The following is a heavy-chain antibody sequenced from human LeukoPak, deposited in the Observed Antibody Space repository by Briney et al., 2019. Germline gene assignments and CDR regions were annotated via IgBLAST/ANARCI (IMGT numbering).Heavy chain of an antibody. V-gene: IGHV3-23*01. CDR3: AKDNSSSWFYFDY. CDR2: ISGSGGTT. D-gene: IGHD6-13*01. Sequence: GGSLRLSCAASGFIFSTYALSWVRQAPGKGLEWFSSISGSGGTTNYADSVEGRFTISRDNSKNTLYLQMNSLRAEDTAVYHCAKDNSSSWFYFDYWGQGTLVTVSS. CDR1: GFIFSTYA. J-gene: IGHJ4*02.